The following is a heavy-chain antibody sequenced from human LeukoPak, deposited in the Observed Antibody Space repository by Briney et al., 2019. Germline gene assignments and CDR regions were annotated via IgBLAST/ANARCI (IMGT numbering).Heavy chain of an antibody. D-gene: IGHD1-26*01. J-gene: IGHJ4*02. V-gene: IGHV3-21*01. CDR3: ARVRSGSLDY. CDR2: IRSSISDI. Sequence: GGSLRLSCAASGFTFSSYSMNWVRQAPGKGLEWVSFIRSSISDIYYVDSVKGRFTISRDNAKNSLYLQMYSLRAEDTAVYYCARVRSGSLDYWGQGTLVTVSS. CDR1: GFTFSSYS.